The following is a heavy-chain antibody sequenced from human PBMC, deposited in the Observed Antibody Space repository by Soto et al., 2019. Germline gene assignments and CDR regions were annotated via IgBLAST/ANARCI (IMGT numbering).Heavy chain of an antibody. CDR1: GGSLSSGDYY. Sequence: SETLSLTCTVSGGSLSSGDYYWSLIRQPPGKGLEWIGYIYYSGRTYYNPSLMSRVTISIDTSKNQFSLKLTSVTAADTAVYYCAREGLDFWSGYRSFDFWGHGTLVT. D-gene: IGHD3-3*01. CDR3: AREGLDFWSGYRSFDF. CDR2: IYYSGRT. V-gene: IGHV4-30-4*01. J-gene: IGHJ4*01.